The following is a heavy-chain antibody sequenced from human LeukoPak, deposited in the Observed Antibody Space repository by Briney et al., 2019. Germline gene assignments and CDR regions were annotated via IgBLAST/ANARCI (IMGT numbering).Heavy chain of an antibody. Sequence: SGPTLVKPTQTLTLTCTFSGFSLSTSGVGVGWIRQPPGKALEWLALIYWDDDKRYSPSLKNRLSITKDTSRNQVVLTMTNVDPVDTATYYCALTKYTSTTPGWFDPWGQGTLVTVSS. J-gene: IGHJ5*02. V-gene: IGHV2-5*02. CDR2: IYWDDDK. CDR3: ALTKYTSTTPGWFDP. CDR1: GFSLSTSGVG. D-gene: IGHD6-19*01.